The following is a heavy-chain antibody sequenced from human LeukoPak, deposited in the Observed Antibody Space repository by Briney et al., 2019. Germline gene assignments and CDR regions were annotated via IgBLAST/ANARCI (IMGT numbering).Heavy chain of an antibody. CDR3: SRRPSRSRFDY. D-gene: IGHD6-19*01. J-gene: IGHJ4*02. CDR2: INHSGST. Sequence: PSETLSLTCAVYGGSFSGYYWSWIRQPPGEGLEWIGEINHSGSTNYNPSLKSRVTVSVDTSKNQFSLKLSSVTAADTAVYYCSRRPSRSRFDYWGQGALVTVSS. V-gene: IGHV4-34*01. CDR1: GGSFSGYY.